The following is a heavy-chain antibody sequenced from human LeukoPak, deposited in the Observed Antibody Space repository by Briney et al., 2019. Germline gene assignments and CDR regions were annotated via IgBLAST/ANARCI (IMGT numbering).Heavy chain of an antibody. D-gene: IGHD2/OR15-2a*01. J-gene: IGHJ4*02. Sequence: GGSLRLSCAASGFAFNTYSMNWVRQAPGEVLEWVSFIFSSSTYIYYTDSVKGRFTISRDNARNSLYLQMDNLRAEDTGVYYCARDFYDGFALDYWGQGTLVTVSS. CDR3: ARDFYDGFALDY. V-gene: IGHV3-21*03. CDR1: GFAFNTYS. CDR2: IFSSSTYI.